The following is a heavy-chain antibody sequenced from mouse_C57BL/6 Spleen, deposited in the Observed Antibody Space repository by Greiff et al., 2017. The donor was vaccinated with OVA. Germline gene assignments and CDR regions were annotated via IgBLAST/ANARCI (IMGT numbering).Heavy chain of an antibody. D-gene: IGHD4-1*01. CDR1: GYTFTDYE. CDR3: TGGELGPLDY. V-gene: IGHV1-15*01. Sequence: QVQLQQSGAELVRPGASVTLSCKASGYTFTDYEMHWVKQTPVHGLEWIGAIDPETGGTAYNQKFNGNAILTADKYSSTAYMELRSLTAEDSAVYCCTGGELGPLDYWGQGTTLTVSS. J-gene: IGHJ2*01. CDR2: IDPETGGT.